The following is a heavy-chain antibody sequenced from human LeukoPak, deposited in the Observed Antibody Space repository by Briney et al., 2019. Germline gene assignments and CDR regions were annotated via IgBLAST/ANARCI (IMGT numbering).Heavy chain of an antibody. CDR2: IYYSGST. V-gene: IGHV4-59*01. D-gene: IGHD3-10*01. Sequence: PSETLSLTCTVSGGSISSYYWSWIRQPPGKGLEWIGYIYYSGSTNYNPSLKSRVTISVETSKNQFSLKLSSVTAADTAVYYCARLRGYPWGFDYWGQGTLVTVSS. CDR3: ARLRGYPWGFDY. CDR1: GGSISSYY. J-gene: IGHJ4*02.